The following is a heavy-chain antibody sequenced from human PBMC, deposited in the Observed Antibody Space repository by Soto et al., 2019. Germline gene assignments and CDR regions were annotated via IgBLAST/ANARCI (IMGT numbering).Heavy chain of an antibody. CDR2: IGGSGRNT. J-gene: IGHJ6*02. D-gene: IGHD3-9*01. CDR3: ARVLRYFDTPYGMDV. Sequence: EVQLLESGEGLVQPGGSLKLSCAASGFTFSNHAMSWVRQAPGKGLEWVSGIGGSGRNTYYADSVKGRFTISRDNSQNKLFLQMNSLRAEDTAEYYCARVLRYFDTPYGMDVWGQGTTVTVSS. CDR1: GFTFSNHA. V-gene: IGHV3-23*01.